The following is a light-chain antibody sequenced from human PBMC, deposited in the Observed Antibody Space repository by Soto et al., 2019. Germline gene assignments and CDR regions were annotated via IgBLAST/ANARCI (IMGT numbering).Light chain of an antibody. V-gene: IGLV2-14*03. CDR3: SSFTSSSTFV. Sequence: QSVLAQPASVSGSRGQSITISCTGTSSDVDRYNYVSWFQQHPGKVPKLIIYDVSNWPSGVSDRFSGSKSGNTASLTISGLQPEDEADYYCSSFTSSSTFVFGTGTKLTVL. CDR1: SSDVDRYNY. CDR2: DVS. J-gene: IGLJ1*01.